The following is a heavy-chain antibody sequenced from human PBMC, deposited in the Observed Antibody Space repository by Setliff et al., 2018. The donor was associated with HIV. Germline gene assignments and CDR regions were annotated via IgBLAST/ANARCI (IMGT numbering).Heavy chain of an antibody. J-gene: IGHJ6*03. CDR1: GGTFSDSA. V-gene: IGHV1-69*06. CDR3: AKEVATTYYYRYMDV. Sequence: ASVQVSCKASGGTFSDSAINWVRQAPGQGLEWMGRIIPVFGTANYAPKFPDRVTITADKSTSTAYLELSSLRSDDTAVYYCAKEVATTYYYRYMDVWGTG. CDR2: IIPVFGTA. D-gene: IGHD5-12*01.